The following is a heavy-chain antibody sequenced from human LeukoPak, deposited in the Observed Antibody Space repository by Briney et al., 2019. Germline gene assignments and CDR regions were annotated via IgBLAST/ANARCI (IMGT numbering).Heavy chain of an antibody. D-gene: IGHD3-3*01. Sequence: GGSLRLSCTASGFSFSYYWMSWVRQAPRKGLERVANINNDGNEKYYVDSVKGRFTISRDNAKKSLYLQMNSLRVEDTAVYYCARDAEVGTLFGVLSRYNWFDPWGQGTLVTVSS. CDR3: ARDAEVGTLFGVLSRYNWFDP. V-gene: IGHV3-7*01. CDR2: INNDGNEK. J-gene: IGHJ5*02. CDR1: GFSFSYYW.